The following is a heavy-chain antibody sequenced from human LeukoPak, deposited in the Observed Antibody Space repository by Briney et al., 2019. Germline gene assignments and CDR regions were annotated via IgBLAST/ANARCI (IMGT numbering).Heavy chain of an antibody. D-gene: IGHD2-21*01. CDR3: ARDYYGDPLDY. V-gene: IGHV3-48*01. Sequence: PGGSLRLSCAASGFTFSSYAMSWVRQAPGKGLEWVSYISSSSSTIYYADSVKGRFTTSRDNAKNSLYLQMNSLRAEDTAVYYCARDYYGDPLDYWGQGTLVTVSS. J-gene: IGHJ4*02. CDR1: GFTFSSYA. CDR2: ISSSSSTI.